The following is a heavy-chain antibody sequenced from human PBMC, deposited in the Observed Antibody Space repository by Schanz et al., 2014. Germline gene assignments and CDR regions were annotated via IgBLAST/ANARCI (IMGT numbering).Heavy chain of an antibody. Sequence: EVQLVESGGGLVQPGGSLRLSCAASGFTFSNYWIHWVRQAPGKGLVWVSRIDADGNSTSYADSVKDRVTISRDNAKNTLYLQVNSRRTEDTALYYCAKDSRGSSFDMDVWGQGTTVTVSS. J-gene: IGHJ6*02. CDR3: AKDSRGSSFDMDV. CDR1: GFTFSNYW. V-gene: IGHV3-74*01. CDR2: IDADGNST. D-gene: IGHD1-26*01.